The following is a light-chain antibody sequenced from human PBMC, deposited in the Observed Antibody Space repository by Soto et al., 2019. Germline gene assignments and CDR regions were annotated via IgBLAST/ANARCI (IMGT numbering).Light chain of an antibody. Sequence: EIVWTQSPGTLSLSPGERATLSCRASQTVSTSFLAWYQQKPGQSPRLLIYGASSRATGIADRFSGSGSGTDFTLTISRLEPEDFAVYYCQQYGSSPITFGQGTRLEI. CDR2: GAS. J-gene: IGKJ5*01. CDR3: QQYGSSPIT. CDR1: QTVSTSF. V-gene: IGKV3-20*01.